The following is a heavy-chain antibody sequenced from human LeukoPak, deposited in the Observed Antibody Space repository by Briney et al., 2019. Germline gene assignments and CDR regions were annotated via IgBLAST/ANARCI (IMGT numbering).Heavy chain of an antibody. Sequence: GGSLRLSCAASGFTFSDYYMSWIRQAPGKGLEWVSSISSGSSYIYYADSLKGRFTNSRDNAKNSLYLQMSSLRAEDTAVYYCARSKDVVTAISPADYWGQGTLVTVSS. D-gene: IGHD2-21*02. CDR3: ARSKDVVTAISPADY. J-gene: IGHJ4*02. CDR2: ISSGSSYI. V-gene: IGHV3-11*06. CDR1: GFTFSDYY.